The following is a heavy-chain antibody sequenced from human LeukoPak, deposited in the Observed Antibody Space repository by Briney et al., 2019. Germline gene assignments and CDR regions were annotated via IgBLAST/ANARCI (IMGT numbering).Heavy chain of an antibody. J-gene: IGHJ4*02. CDR1: GFTFSRYA. V-gene: IGHV3-30-3*01. CDR2: ISYDGSNK. D-gene: IGHD3-3*01. CDR3: ARDSGGAHDFWSGYSTPLYFDY. Sequence: GGSLGLPCAASGFTFSRYAIHWVRQAPGQGPEWVAIISYDGSNKYYADSVKGRFTISRDNSKNTLYLQMNSLRAEDTAVYYCARDSGGAHDFWSGYSTPLYFDYWGQGTLVTVSS.